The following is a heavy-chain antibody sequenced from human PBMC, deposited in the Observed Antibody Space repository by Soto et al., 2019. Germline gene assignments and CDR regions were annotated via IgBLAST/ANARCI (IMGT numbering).Heavy chain of an antibody. CDR3: ARGGMVIIPTATAFDY. J-gene: IGHJ4*02. CDR2: IYASGST. V-gene: IGHV4-4*07. Sequence: PSETLSLTCSVSGGSISTYYWSWIGQPAGKGLEWIGRIYASGSTNYNPSLKSRVTMSVATSKNQFSLRLTSETAADTATYYCARGGMVIIPTATAFDYWGQGTLVTVSS. D-gene: IGHD1-1*01. CDR1: GGSISTYY.